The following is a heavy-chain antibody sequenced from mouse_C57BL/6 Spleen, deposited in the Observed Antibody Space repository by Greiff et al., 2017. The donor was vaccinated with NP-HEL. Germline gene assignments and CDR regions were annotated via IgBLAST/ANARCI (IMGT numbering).Heavy chain of an antibody. Sequence: VQLQQPGAELVKPGASVKLSCKASGYTFTSYWMQWVKQRPGQGLEWIGEIDPSDSYTNSNQKFKGKATLTVDTSSSTAYMQLSSLTSEDSAVYYCARTPYGSSYPAWFAYWGQGTLVTVSA. J-gene: IGHJ3*01. CDR1: GYTFTSYW. CDR2: IDPSDSYT. V-gene: IGHV1-50*01. CDR3: ARTPYGSSYPAWFAY. D-gene: IGHD1-1*01.